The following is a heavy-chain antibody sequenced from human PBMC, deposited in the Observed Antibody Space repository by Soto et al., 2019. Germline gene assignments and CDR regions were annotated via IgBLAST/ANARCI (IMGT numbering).Heavy chain of an antibody. J-gene: IGHJ5*02. CDR1: GFTFSSYS. D-gene: IGHD3-10*01. V-gene: IGHV3-48*02. CDR3: ARDIVDRFGAYGWFDP. CDR2: ISSSSSTI. Sequence: GGSLRLSGAASGFTFSSYSMNWVRQAPGEGLEWVSYISSSSSTIYYADSVKGRFTISRDNAKNSLYLQMNSLRDEDTAVYYCARDIVDRFGAYGWFDPWGQGTLVTVSS.